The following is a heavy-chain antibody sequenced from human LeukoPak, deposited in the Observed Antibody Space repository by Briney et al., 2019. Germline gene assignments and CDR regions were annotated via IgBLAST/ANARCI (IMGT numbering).Heavy chain of an antibody. CDR1: GFTFSSYT. D-gene: IGHD2-15*01. Sequence: GGSLRLSCAASGFTFSSYTMNWVRQAPGKGLEWVSSISRSSSYIYYADSMKGRFTISRDNANNSLFLQMNSLRAEDTAVYYCASFYCSGGSCYQYFSYYYMDVWGKGTTVTISS. J-gene: IGHJ6*03. CDR3: ASFYCSGGSCYQYFSYYYMDV. CDR2: ISRSSSYI. V-gene: IGHV3-21*01.